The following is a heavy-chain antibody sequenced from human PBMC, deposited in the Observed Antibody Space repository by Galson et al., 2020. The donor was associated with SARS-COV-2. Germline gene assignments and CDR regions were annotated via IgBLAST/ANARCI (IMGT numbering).Heavy chain of an antibody. V-gene: IGHV3-33*01. CDR3: ARESVDPSSWVVHFDC. J-gene: IGHJ4*02. CDR2: IRYDGSNK. CDR1: GFTFSSYG. D-gene: IGHD6-13*01. Sequence: TGRSLRLSCAASGFTFSSYGMHCVRQAPGKGLEWVAVIRYDGSNKYYADSVKGRFTISRDNSKNTLYLQMNSRRAGDTAVYYWARESVDPSSWVVHFDCWGQGTLVPVSP.